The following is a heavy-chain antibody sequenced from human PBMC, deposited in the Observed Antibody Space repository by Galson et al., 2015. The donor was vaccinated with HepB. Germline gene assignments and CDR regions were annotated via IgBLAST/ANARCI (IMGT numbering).Heavy chain of an antibody. J-gene: IGHJ6*02. D-gene: IGHD1-26*01. Sequence: SLRLSCAASGFTFGDYAMSWFRQAPGKGLEWVGFIRSKAYGGTTEYAASVKGRFTISRDDSKSIAYLQMNSLKTEDTAVYYCTRDQSWDYLDYGMDVWGQGTTVTVSS. CDR1: GFTFGDYA. CDR2: IRSKAYGGTT. V-gene: IGHV3-49*03. CDR3: TRDQSWDYLDYGMDV.